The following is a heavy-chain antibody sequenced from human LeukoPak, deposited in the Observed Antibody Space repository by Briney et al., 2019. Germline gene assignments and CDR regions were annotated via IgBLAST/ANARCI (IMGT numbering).Heavy chain of an antibody. J-gene: IGHJ4*02. V-gene: IGHV3-66*01. D-gene: IGHD3-10*01. Sequence: GGSLRLSCAASGFTVNRNYMIWVRQAPGKGLECVSVIYSGGTTWYADSVKGRFTISRDTNALYLQMNSLRAEDTAVYYCARKSDSLLVREGDCWGQGTLVTVSS. CDR1: GFTVNRNY. CDR3: ARKSDSLLVREGDC. CDR2: IYSGGTT.